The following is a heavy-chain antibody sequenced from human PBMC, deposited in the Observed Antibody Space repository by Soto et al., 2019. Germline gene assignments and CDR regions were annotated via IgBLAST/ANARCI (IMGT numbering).Heavy chain of an antibody. V-gene: IGHV4-59*01. CDR2: IYYSGST. D-gene: IGHD2-15*01. J-gene: IGHJ5*02. Sequence: PSETLSLTCTVSGGSISSYYWSWIRQPPGKGLEWIGYIYYSGSTNYNPSLKSRVTISVDTSKNQFSLKLSSVTAADTAVYYCARVSGQIPRSIGGAWFDPWGQGTLVTVSS. CDR1: GGSISSYY. CDR3: ARVSGQIPRSIGGAWFDP.